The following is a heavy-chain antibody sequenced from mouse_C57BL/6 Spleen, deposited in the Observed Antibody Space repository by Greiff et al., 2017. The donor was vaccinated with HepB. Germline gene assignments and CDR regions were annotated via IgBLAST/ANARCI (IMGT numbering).Heavy chain of an antibody. CDR3: APHYGSSYDPY. D-gene: IGHD1-1*01. V-gene: IGHV1-64*01. CDR2: IHPNSGST. CDR1: GYTFTSYW. J-gene: IGHJ3*01. Sequence: VKLQQPGAELVKPGASVKLSCKASGYTFTSYWMHWVKQRPGQGLEWIGMIHPNSGSTNYNEKFKSKATLTVDKSSSTAYMQLSSLTSEDSAVYYCAPHYGSSYDPYWGQGTLVTVSA.